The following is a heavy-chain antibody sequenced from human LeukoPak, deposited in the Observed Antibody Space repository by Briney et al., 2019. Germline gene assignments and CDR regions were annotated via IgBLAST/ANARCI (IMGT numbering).Heavy chain of an antibody. J-gene: IGHJ3*02. CDR1: GGTFSSYA. CDR3: ARGPNIADAFDI. D-gene: IGHD2/OR15-2a*01. CDR2: IIPIFGTA. Sequence: ASVKVSCKASGGTFSSYAISWVRQAPGQGLEWMGGIIPIFGTANYAQKFQGRVTITADESTSTAYMELSSLRSEDTAAYYCARGPNIADAFDIWGQGTMVTVSS. V-gene: IGHV1-69*13.